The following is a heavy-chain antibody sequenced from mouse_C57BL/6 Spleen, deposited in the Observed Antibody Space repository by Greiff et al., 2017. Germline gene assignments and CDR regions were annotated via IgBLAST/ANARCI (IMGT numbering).Heavy chain of an antibody. CDR3: ARLTTVVASWFAY. CDR1: GFTFSSYG. Sequence: DVQLVESGGDLVKPGGSLKLSCAASGFTFSSYGMSWVRQTPDTRLEWVATISSGGSYTYYPDSVKGRFPISRDNAKNTLYLQMSILKSEDTAMYYCARLTTVVASWFAYWGQGTLVTVSA. CDR2: ISSGGSYT. J-gene: IGHJ3*01. D-gene: IGHD1-1*01. V-gene: IGHV5-6*01.